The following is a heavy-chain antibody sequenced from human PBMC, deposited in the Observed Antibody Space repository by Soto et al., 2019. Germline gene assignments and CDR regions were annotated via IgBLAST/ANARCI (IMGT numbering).Heavy chain of an antibody. CDR1: GYTFTGYY. D-gene: IGHD3-10*01. Sequence: ASVKVSCKASGYTFTGYYMHWVRQAPGQGLEWMGWINPNSGGTNYAQKFRGWVTMTRDTSISTAYMELSRLRSDDTAVYYCARPQRDWSTMVRGVDPPHDAFDIWGQGTMVTVSS. CDR2: INPNSGGT. V-gene: IGHV1-2*04. CDR3: ARPQRDWSTMVRGVDPPHDAFDI. J-gene: IGHJ3*02.